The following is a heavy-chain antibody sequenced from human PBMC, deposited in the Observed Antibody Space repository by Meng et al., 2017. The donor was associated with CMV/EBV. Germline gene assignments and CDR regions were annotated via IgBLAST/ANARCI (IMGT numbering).Heavy chain of an antibody. CDR2: NYWDDDK. J-gene: IGHJ4*02. Sequence: RGVSVGGSRQPAGETVEWLALNYWDDDKSYSPSLKSRLTVKKDAAKNQVVLTVTSVDPVDTATYFCAHSQRNQSRNFDSFDSWGQGTLVTVSS. CDR3: AHSQRNQSRNFDSFDS. CDR1: RGVS. D-gene: IGHD3-9*01. V-gene: IGHV2-5*02.